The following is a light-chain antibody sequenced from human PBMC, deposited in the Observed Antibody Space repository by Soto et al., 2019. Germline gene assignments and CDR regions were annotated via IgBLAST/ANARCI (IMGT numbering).Light chain of an antibody. V-gene: IGKV1-9*01. J-gene: IGKJ5*01. Sequence: DIQLTQSPSSLSASLGDSVTISCRASQNINSHLPWYQQKSGKAPKVLIYAASTLRDGVPSRFSGSGYGTEFTLTINSLQPDDFAAYYCQQNSSWPPITFGQGTQLEI. CDR3: QQNSSWPPIT. CDR1: QNINSH. CDR2: AAS.